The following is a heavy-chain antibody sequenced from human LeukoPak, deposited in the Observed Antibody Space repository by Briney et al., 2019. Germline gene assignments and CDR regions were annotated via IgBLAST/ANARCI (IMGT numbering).Heavy chain of an antibody. Sequence: PGGSLRLSCAASGFTFSTYSMNWVRQAPGKGLEWVSFISSSSYIYYADSVKGRFTISRDNAKNSLYLQMNSLRAEDTAVYYCARDLGATGPYYLDYWGQGTLVTVSS. CDR1: GFTFSTYS. V-gene: IGHV3-21*01. CDR2: ISSSSYI. J-gene: IGHJ4*02. CDR3: ARDLGATGPYYLDY. D-gene: IGHD1-1*01.